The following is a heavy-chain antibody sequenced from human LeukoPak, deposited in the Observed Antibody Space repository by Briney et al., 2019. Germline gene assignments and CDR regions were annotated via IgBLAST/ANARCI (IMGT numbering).Heavy chain of an antibody. CDR2: IYYSGST. V-gene: IGHV4-59*01. D-gene: IGHD3-16*01. J-gene: IGHJ6*03. CDR3: ARAGEYYYMDV. CDR1: GGSISSYY. Sequence: PSETLSLTCTVSGGSISSYYWSWIRQPPGKGLEWIGYIYYSGSTNCNPSLKSRVTISVDTSKNQFSLKLSSVTAADTAVYYCARAGEYYYMDVWGKGTTVTISS.